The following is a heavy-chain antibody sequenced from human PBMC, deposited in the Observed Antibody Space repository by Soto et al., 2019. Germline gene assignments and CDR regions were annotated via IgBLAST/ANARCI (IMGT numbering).Heavy chain of an antibody. CDR3: ARDGTLYDSSGYYYLY. V-gene: IGHV1-69*01. J-gene: IGHJ4*02. D-gene: IGHD3-22*01. CDR2: IIPIFGTA. Sequence: QVQLVQSGAEVKKPGSSVKDSCKASGGTFSSSAISWVRQAPGQGLEWMGGIIPIFGTANYAQKFQGRVTITADESTRTAYMELSSLRSEDTAVYYCARDGTLYDSSGYYYLYWGQGTLVTVSS. CDR1: GGTFSSSA.